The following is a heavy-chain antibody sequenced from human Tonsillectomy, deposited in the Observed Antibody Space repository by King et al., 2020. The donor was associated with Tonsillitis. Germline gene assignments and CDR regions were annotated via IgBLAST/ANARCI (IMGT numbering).Heavy chain of an antibody. D-gene: IGHD1-26*01. CDR3: ARDRVGATGYFDY. CDR2: TRNKANSYTT. Sequence: VQLVESGGGLVQPGGSLRLSCAASGFTFIDHYMDWVRQAPGKGLEWVGRTRNKANSYTTEYAASVKGRFTISRDDSKNSLYLQMNSLKTEDTAVYYCARDRVGATGYFDYWGQGTLVTVSS. V-gene: IGHV3-72*01. CDR1: GFTFIDHY. J-gene: IGHJ4*02.